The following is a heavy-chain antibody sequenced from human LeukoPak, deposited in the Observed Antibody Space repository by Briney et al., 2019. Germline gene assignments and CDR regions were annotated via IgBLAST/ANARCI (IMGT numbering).Heavy chain of an antibody. CDR1: GFTFSNYN. V-gene: IGHV3-21*01. J-gene: IGHJ6*03. D-gene: IGHD3-22*01. CDR2: ISSSSSYI. CDR3: ASRPASSGAVYYYYYYMDV. Sequence: PGGSLRLSCAASGFTFSNYNMNWVRQAPGKGLEWVSSISSSSSYIYYADSVKGRFTISRDNAKNSLYLQMNSLRAEDTAVYYCASRPASSGAVYYYYYYMDVWGKGTTVTVSS.